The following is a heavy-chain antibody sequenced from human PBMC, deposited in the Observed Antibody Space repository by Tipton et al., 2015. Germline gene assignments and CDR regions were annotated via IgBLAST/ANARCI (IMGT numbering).Heavy chain of an antibody. Sequence: TLSLNCAVSGYSINSSNFWGWVRQPPGKGLEWFATVSHVRFTYYNASLQNRVTILVDRTNNRFYLTMKSVTSPHTAVYYCVRLRGSYPPEVDYWGQGTLLTVAS. D-gene: IGHD1-26*01. V-gene: IGHV4-38-2*01. CDR2: VSHVRFT. CDR3: VRLRGSYPPEVDY. J-gene: IGHJ4*02. CDR1: GYSINSSNF.